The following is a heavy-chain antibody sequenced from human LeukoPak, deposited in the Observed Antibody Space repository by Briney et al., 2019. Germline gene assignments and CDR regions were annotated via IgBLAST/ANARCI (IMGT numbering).Heavy chain of an antibody. V-gene: IGHV4-39*07. D-gene: IGHD5-24*01. Sequence: SETLSLTCTVSGGSISSSSYYWGWIRQPPGKGLEWIGSIYYSGSTYYNPSLKSRVTISVDTSKNQFSLKLSSVTAADTAVYYCARDKLEMEFDYWGQGTLVTVSS. CDR1: GGSISSSSYY. J-gene: IGHJ4*02. CDR3: ARDKLEMEFDY. CDR2: IYYSGST.